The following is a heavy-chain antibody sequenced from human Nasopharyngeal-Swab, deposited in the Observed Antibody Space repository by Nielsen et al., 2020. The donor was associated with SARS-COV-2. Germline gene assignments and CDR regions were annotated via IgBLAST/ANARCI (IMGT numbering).Heavy chain of an antibody. CDR1: GFTFSSYI. CDR3: ARSQGERRAGAFDI. J-gene: IGHJ3*02. Sequence: GESLKISCSSSGFTFSSYIMNWVRQAPGKGPEWVSSISSSSSYIYYADSVKGRFTISRDNAKNSLYLQMNSLRAEDTAVYYCARSQGERRAGAFDIWGQGTMVTVSS. D-gene: IGHD1-1*01. V-gene: IGHV3-21*01. CDR2: ISSSSSYI.